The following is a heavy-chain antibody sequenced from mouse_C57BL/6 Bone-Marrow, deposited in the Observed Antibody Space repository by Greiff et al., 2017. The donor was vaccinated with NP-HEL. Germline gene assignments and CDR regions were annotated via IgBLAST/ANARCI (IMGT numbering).Heavy chain of an antibody. V-gene: IGHV1-55*01. CDR3: ARSLGPVDY. D-gene: IGHD3-1*01. Sequence: VKLQQPGAELVKPGASVKMSCKASGYTFTSYWITWVKQRPGQGLEWIGDIYPGSGSTNYNEKFKSKATLTVDTSSSTAYMQLSSRTSEASAVYDCARSLGPVDYWGQGTTLTVSA. CDR2: IYPGSGST. J-gene: IGHJ2*01. CDR1: GYTFTSYW.